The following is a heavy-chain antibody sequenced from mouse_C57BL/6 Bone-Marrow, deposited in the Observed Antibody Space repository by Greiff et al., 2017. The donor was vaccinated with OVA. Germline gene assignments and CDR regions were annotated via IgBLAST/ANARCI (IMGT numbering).Heavy chain of an antibody. Sequence: EVQGVESGGGLVQSGRSLRLSCATSGFTFSDFYMEWVRQAPGKGLEWIAASSNKANDYTTEYSASVKGRFIVSRDTSQSILYLQMNAMRAEDTAIYYCARDDQPGWFAYWGQGTLVTVSA. CDR2: SSNKANDYTT. V-gene: IGHV7-1*01. J-gene: IGHJ3*01. CDR3: ARDDQPGWFAY. CDR1: GFTFSDFY.